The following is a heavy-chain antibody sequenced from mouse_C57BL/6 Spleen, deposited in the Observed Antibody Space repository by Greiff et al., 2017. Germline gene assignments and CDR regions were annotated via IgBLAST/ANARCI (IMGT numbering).Heavy chain of an antibody. CDR2: IHPNSGST. D-gene: IGHD2-4*01. Sequence: VQLQQPGAELVKPGASVKLSCKASGYTFTSYWMHWVKQRPGQGLEWIGMIHPNSGSTNYNEKFKSKATLTVDKSSSTAYMQLSSLTSEDSAVYYGARSTMITTDVNYYAMDYWGQGTSVTVSS. J-gene: IGHJ4*01. V-gene: IGHV1-64*01. CDR1: GYTFTSYW. CDR3: ARSTMITTDVNYYAMDY.